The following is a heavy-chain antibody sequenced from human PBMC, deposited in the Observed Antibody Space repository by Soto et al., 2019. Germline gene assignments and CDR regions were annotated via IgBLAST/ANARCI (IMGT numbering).Heavy chain of an antibody. CDR1: GYSFTGYY. Sequence: HEHLVQSGAEVKRPGASLKVSCKASGYSFTGYYIHWVRLAPGQGLEWMGRINPDSGATNYAQNFQGRVTLTSDTSISTASMDLASLTSDDTAVYYCARGDYGTGGYPFPYFDYWGQGTLVIVSS. CDR2: INPDSGAT. J-gene: IGHJ4*02. CDR3: ARGDYGTGGYPFPYFDY. D-gene: IGHD2-8*02. V-gene: IGHV1-2*06.